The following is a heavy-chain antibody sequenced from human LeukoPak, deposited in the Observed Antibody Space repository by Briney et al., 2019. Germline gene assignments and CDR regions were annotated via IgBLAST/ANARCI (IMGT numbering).Heavy chain of an antibody. D-gene: IGHD1-26*01. Sequence: QPGGSLRLSCAASGFTFSNHWMHWVRQAPGKGLEWVSRINSDGISTTYADSVKGRFTISRDNAKNTLFLQMNSLRAEDTAVYYCVYSGNSPFDYWGQGTLVTVSS. CDR1: GFTFSNHW. V-gene: IGHV3-74*01. CDR2: INSDGIST. CDR3: VYSGNSPFDY. J-gene: IGHJ4*02.